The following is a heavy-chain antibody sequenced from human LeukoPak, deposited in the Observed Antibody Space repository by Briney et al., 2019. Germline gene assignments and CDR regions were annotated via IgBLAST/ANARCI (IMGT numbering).Heavy chain of an antibody. Sequence: AGGSLRLSCAASGFTFDDYAMHWVRQAPGKGLEWVSGISWNSGSIGYADSVKGRFTISRDNAKNSLYLQMNSLRAEDTALYYCAKGYCSSTSCHDYYYMDVWGKGTTVTVSS. V-gene: IGHV3-9*01. J-gene: IGHJ6*03. CDR2: ISWNSGSI. D-gene: IGHD2-2*01. CDR1: GFTFDDYA. CDR3: AKGYCSSTSCHDYYYMDV.